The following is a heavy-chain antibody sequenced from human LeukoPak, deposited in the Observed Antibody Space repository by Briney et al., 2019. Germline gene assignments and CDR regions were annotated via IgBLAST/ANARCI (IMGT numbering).Heavy chain of an antibody. CDR1: GGTFSSYA. CDR3: ARAPRYSYGLGWYFDL. D-gene: IGHD5-18*01. CDR2: IIPIFGTA. V-gene: IGHV1-69*13. J-gene: IGHJ2*01. Sequence: ASVKVSCKASGGTFSSYAISWVRQAPGQGLEWMGGIIPIFGTANYAQKFQGRATITADESTSTAYMELSSLRSEDTAVYYCARAPRYSYGLGWYFDLWGRGTLVTVSS.